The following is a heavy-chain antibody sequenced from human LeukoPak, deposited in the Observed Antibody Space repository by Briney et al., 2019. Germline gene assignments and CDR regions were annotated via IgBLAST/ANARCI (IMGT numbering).Heavy chain of an antibody. CDR3: ARNNPVTIDY. V-gene: IGHV4-59*12. Sequence: PSETLSLTCTVSGVSISSYYWSWIRQPPGKGLEWIGYIYYIGSTNYNPSLKSRVTISVDTSKNQFSLKLSSVTAADTAVYYCARNNPVTIDYWGQGTLVTVSS. D-gene: IGHD4-17*01. J-gene: IGHJ4*02. CDR1: GVSISSYY. CDR2: IYYIGST.